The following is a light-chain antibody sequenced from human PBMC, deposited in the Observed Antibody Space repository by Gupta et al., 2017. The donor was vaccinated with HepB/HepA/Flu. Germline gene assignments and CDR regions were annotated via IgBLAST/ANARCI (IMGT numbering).Light chain of an antibody. Sequence: QSLLPQPPSVSAAPGQMVTISCSGSTSNIGSSDVCWYQLLPGTAPKLLIYRNNRRASGIPDRFSGSKSGTSATLAITGLQTGDEADYFCETWDSGLSAGVFGGGTKLTVL. CDR3: ETWDSGLSAGV. J-gene: IGLJ2*01. CDR2: RNN. CDR1: TSNIGSSD. V-gene: IGLV1-51*02.